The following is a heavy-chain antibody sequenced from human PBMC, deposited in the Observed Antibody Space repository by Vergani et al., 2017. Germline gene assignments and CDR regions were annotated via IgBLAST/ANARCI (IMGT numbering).Heavy chain of an antibody. CDR2: IYYSGST. V-gene: IGHV4-39*01. CDR1: GGSFNTYY. D-gene: IGHD3-10*01. Sequence: QVQLEESGPGLVKPSETLSLTCTVSGGSFNTYYWGWIRQPPGKGLEWIGSIYYSGSTYYNPSLKSRVTISVDTSKNQFSLKLSSVTAADTAVYYCARHFYGSGNFDYWGQGTLVTVSS. CDR3: ARHFYGSGNFDY. J-gene: IGHJ4*02.